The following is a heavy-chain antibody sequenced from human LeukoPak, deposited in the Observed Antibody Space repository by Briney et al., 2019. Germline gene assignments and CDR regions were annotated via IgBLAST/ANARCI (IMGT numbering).Heavy chain of an antibody. Sequence: ASVKVSCKASGYTFTNFYMHWVRQAPGQGLEWMGWMNPNSGNTGYAQKFQGRVAITRNTSISTAYMELSSLRSEDTAVYYCARHPSSYYDSSGYFGCFDPWGQGTLVTVSS. CDR1: GYTFTNFY. V-gene: IGHV1-8*03. CDR2: MNPNSGNT. J-gene: IGHJ5*02. D-gene: IGHD3-22*01. CDR3: ARHPSSYYDSSGYFGCFDP.